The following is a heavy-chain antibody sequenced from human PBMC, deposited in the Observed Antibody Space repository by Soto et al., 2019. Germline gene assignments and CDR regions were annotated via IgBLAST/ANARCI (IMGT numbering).Heavy chain of an antibody. CDR1: GFSVSDSS. CDR3: AIYLGWNDLLNTYYYVMDV. V-gene: IGHV3-53*02. Sequence: EVQLVETGGGLIQPGGSLRLSCEVSGFSVSDSSMSWVRQAPGKGLEWVSVFYRGVSTDYADSVKGRGTVSRDTFKNTLFLQMDSLTVEDTAVYFCAIYLGWNDLLNTYYYVMDVWGQGTTVTVS. J-gene: IGHJ6*02. CDR2: FYRGVST. D-gene: IGHD1-1*01.